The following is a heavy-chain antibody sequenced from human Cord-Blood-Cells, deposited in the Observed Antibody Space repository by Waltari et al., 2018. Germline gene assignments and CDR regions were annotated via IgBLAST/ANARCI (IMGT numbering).Heavy chain of an antibody. CDR1: GGTFSSYA. V-gene: IGHV1-69*01. Sequence: QVQLVQSGAEVKKPGSSVKVSCKDSGGTFSSYAIRWVRPAPGKGLEWMGGIIPIFGTANYAQKFQGRVTITADESTSTAYMELSSLRSEDTAVYYCARDLGEFLDGGAAFDIWGQGTMVTVSS. D-gene: IGHD3-3*01. CDR3: ARDLGEFLDGGAAFDI. CDR2: IIPIFGTA. J-gene: IGHJ3*02.